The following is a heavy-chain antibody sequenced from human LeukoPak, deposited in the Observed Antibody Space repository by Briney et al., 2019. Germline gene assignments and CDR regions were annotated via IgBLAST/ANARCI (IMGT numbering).Heavy chain of an antibody. Sequence: GGSLRLSCAASGFTFSSYSMNWVRQAPGKGLEWVSSIKSSSSYIYYADSVKGRFTISRDNAKNSLYLQMNSLRAEDTAVYYCARGPAPLRYSTRHYMDVWGKGTTVTVSS. D-gene: IGHD3-9*01. CDR3: ARGPAPLRYSTRHYMDV. J-gene: IGHJ6*03. CDR2: IKSSSSYI. V-gene: IGHV3-21*01. CDR1: GFTFSSYS.